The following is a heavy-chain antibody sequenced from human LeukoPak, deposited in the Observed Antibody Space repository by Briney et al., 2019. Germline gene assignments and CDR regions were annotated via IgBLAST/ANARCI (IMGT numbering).Heavy chain of an antibody. J-gene: IGHJ4*02. D-gene: IGHD6-19*01. Sequence: GRSLRLSCAASGFTFSSYGMHWVRQAPGKGLEWVAVISYDGSNKYYADSVKGRFTISRDNSKNTLYFEMSSLRVEDTAVYYCVKSPGSGWPVWGQGTLLTVSS. V-gene: IGHV3-30*18. CDR3: VKSPGSGWPV. CDR2: ISYDGSNK. CDR1: GFTFSSYG.